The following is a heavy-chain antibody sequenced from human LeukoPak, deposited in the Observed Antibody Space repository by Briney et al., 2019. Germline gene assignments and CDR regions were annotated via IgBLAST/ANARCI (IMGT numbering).Heavy chain of an antibody. CDR3: AKGSYYDSSGSFYFDY. J-gene: IGHJ4*02. V-gene: IGHV3-23*01. D-gene: IGHD3-22*01. CDR1: GFTFSSYA. Sequence: GGSLRLSCAASGFTFSSYAMSWVRQAPGKGLEWVSAISGSGGSTYYADSVKGRFTISRDNSKNTLYVQGNSLGTEDTAAYYCAKGSYYDSSGSFYFDYWGQGTLVTVSS. CDR2: ISGSGGST.